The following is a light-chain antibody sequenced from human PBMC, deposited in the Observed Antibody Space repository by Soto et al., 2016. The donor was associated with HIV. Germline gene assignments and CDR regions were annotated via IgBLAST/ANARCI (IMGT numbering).Light chain of an antibody. CDR3: QVWHSGGDHYV. J-gene: IGLJ1*01. CDR1: NIGTKS. Sequence: SYELTQPPSVSVAPGKTARISCGGNNIGTKSVHWYQQKPGQAPVLVVYDDSDRPSGIPERFSGSNSGSAATLTISRVEAGDEGDYYCQVWHSGGDHYVFGLGPRSAS. CDR2: DDS. V-gene: IGLV3-21*03.